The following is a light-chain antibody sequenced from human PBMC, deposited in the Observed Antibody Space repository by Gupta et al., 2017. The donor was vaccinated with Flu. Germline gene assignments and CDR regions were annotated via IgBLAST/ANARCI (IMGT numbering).Light chain of an antibody. CDR2: DAS. J-gene: IGKJ1*01. CDR3: QQYNDRPRS. V-gene: IGKV3-15*01. CDR1: QSLGSN. Sequence: PATLSVSPGERATLSCRASQSLGSNLAWYQQKPGQAPRLLIYDASTRATGVPARFSGSGSGTEFTLAISSLQSEDFALYFCQQYNDRPRSFGQGTKVEVK.